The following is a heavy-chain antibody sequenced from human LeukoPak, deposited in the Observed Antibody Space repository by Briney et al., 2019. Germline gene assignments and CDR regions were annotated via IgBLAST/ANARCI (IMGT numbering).Heavy chain of an antibody. CDR2: IYYSGST. CDR1: GGSISSYY. V-gene: IGHV4-59*01. Sequence: SETLSLTCTVSGGSISSYYWSWIRQPPGKGLEWIGYIYYSGSTNYNPSLKSRVTISVDTSKNQFSLKLSSVTAADTAVYYCASQLPTWPYFDYWGQGTLVTVSS. J-gene: IGHJ4*02. CDR3: ASQLPTWPYFDY. D-gene: IGHD1-7*01.